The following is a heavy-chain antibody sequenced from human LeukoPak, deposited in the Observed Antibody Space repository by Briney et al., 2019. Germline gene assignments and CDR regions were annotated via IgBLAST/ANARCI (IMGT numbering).Heavy chain of an antibody. CDR2: IKSKTDGGTT. D-gene: IGHD3-9*01. V-gene: IGHV3-15*01. Sequence: GGSLRLSCAASGFTFSNAWMSWVRQAPGKGLEWVGRIKSKTDGGTTDYAAPVKGRFTISRDDSKNTLYLQMNSLKTEDTAVYYCTTGRYFDWSGFDYWGQGTLVTVSS. CDR3: TTGRYFDWSGFDY. CDR1: GFTFSNAW. J-gene: IGHJ4*02.